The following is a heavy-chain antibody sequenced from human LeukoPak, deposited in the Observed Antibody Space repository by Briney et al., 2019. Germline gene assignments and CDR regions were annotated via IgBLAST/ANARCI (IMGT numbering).Heavy chain of an antibody. J-gene: IGHJ4*02. CDR2: ISYSGST. D-gene: IGHD3-3*01. Sequence: SETLSLTCTVSGGSISSNYWSWIRQPPGKGLEWSGYISYSGSTNYNPSLKSLVTISVDTSKSHFSLRLSSVTAADTAVYYCAGQGGRSGYNDLLLPVDYWGQGSLVTVSS. V-gene: IGHV4-59*08. CDR3: AGQGGRSGYNDLLLPVDY. CDR1: GGSISSNY.